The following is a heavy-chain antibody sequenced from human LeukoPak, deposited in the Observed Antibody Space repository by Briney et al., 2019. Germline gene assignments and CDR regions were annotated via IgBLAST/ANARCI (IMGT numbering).Heavy chain of an antibody. J-gene: IGHJ3*02. CDR3: ARDRCIVVVMGEAFDI. Sequence: SVKVSCKASGGTFSSYAISWVRQAPGQGLEWMGRIIPIFGTANYAQKFQGRVTITTDESTSTAYMELSSLRSEDTAVYYCARDRCIVVVMGEAFDIWGQGTMVTVSS. CDR2: IIPIFGTA. V-gene: IGHV1-69*05. D-gene: IGHD3-22*01. CDR1: GGTFSSYA.